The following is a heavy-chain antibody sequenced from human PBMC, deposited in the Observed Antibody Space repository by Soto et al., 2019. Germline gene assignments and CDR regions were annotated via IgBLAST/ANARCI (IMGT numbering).Heavy chain of an antibody. D-gene: IGHD1-26*01. CDR1: GYTFTSYG. Sequence: QVQLVQPGGAVKKPGASVKVSCNASGYTFTSYGISWVRQAPGQGLEWMGRSSAYNGNTNYAQKLQGRVTMTTDTSTSTAYMELRSLRSDDTAVYYCARVVGALGHWFDPWGQGTLVTVSS. V-gene: IGHV1-18*01. CDR3: ARVVGALGHWFDP. CDR2: SSAYNGNT. J-gene: IGHJ5*02.